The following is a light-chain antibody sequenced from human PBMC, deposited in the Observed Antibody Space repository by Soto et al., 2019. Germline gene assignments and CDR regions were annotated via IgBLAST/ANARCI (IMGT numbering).Light chain of an antibody. CDR3: QSADRSASYVV. J-gene: IGLJ2*01. CDR1: ALPSQY. V-gene: IGLV3-25*03. CDR2: KDT. Sequence: SYELTQPPSVSVSPGQTARITCSGDALPSQYVYWYQQKPGQAPILVMSKDTERPSGIPERFSGSSSGTTVTLTISGVQAADEADYYCQSADRSASYVVFGGGTQLTVL.